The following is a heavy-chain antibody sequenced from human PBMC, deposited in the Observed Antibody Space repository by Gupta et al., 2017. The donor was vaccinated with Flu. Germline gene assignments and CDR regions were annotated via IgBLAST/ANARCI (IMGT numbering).Heavy chain of an antibody. Sequence: NWVRQAPGKGLEWVSSISNSRSYIYYADSVKGRFTISRDNAKNSLYLQMNSLRAEDTAVYYCATSGGMTTKVYWGQGTLVTVSS. D-gene: IGHD4-17*01. V-gene: IGHV3-21*01. CDR2: ISNSRSYI. J-gene: IGHJ4*02. CDR3: ATSGGMTTKVY.